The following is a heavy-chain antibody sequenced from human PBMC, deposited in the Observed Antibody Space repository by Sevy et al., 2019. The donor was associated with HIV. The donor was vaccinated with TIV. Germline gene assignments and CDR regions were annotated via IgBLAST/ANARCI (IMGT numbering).Heavy chain of an antibody. Sequence: SETLSLICTVSGGSISSSSYYWDWIRQPPGKGLAWIGGVSYSGSTYYNSSLKSLITMYVDMSKNQFSLKLSSVTAAATAVYYSARRRGGDDTQTYDSWGQGTLVTVSS. CDR3: ARRRGGDDTQTYDS. J-gene: IGHJ4*02. V-gene: IGHV4-39*01. D-gene: IGHD2-21*02. CDR1: GGSISSSSYY. CDR2: VSYSGST.